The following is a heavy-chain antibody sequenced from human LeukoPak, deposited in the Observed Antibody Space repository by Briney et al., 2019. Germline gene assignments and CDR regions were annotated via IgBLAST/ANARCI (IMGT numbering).Heavy chain of an antibody. CDR2: IFYSGST. J-gene: IGHJ5*02. Sequence: SQTLSLTCTVSSGSISTSNYYWGWARHPPGKALEGIGNIFYSGSTYYSPSLKSRVTISLDTSKNQFSLKLSSVTAADTAVYYCARGSPDITIFGVVTYGRWFDPWGQGTLVTVSS. CDR3: ARGSPDITIFGVVTYGRWFDP. D-gene: IGHD3-3*01. V-gene: IGHV4-39*07. CDR1: SGSISTSNYY.